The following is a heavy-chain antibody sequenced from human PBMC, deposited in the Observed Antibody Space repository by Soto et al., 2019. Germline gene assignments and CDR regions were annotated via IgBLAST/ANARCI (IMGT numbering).Heavy chain of an antibody. CDR2: IKQDGSEK. CDR1: GFTFSSYW. CDR3: ARGSGGWSGYFDY. Sequence: PGGSLRLSCAASGFTFSSYWMSWVRQAPGKGLEWVANIKQDGSEKYYVDSVKGRFTISRDNAKNSLYLQMSSLRAEDTAVYYCARGSGGWSGYFDYWGQGTLVTVSS. D-gene: IGHD6-19*01. J-gene: IGHJ4*02. V-gene: IGHV3-7*01.